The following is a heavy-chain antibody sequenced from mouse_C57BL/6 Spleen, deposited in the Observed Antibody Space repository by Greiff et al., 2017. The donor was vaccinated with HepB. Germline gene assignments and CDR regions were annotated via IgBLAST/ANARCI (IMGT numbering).Heavy chain of an antibody. V-gene: IGHV1-50*01. CDR2: IDPSDSYT. CDR1: GYTFTSYW. D-gene: IGHD2-5*01. J-gene: IGHJ3*01. Sequence: QVQLQQPGAELVKPGASVKLSCKASGYTFTSYWMQWVKQRPGQGLEWIGEIDPSDSYTNYNQKFKGKATLTVDTSSSTAYMQRSSLTSEDSAVYYCARRGVHSNWFAYWGQGTLVTVSA. CDR3: ARRGVHSNWFAY.